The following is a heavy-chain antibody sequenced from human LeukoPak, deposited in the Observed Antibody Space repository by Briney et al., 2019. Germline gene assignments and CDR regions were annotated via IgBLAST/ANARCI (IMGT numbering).Heavy chain of an antibody. D-gene: IGHD6-13*01. Sequence: SETLSLTCTVSGGSISSYYWSWIRQPPGKGLGWIGYIYYSGSTNYNPSLKSRVTISVDTSKNQFSLKLSSVTAADTAVYYCARQPLVAAAGTADDRDYYYYGMDVWGQGTTVTVSS. J-gene: IGHJ6*02. CDR3: ARQPLVAAAGTADDRDYYYYGMDV. CDR2: IYYSGST. CDR1: GGSISSYY. V-gene: IGHV4-59*08.